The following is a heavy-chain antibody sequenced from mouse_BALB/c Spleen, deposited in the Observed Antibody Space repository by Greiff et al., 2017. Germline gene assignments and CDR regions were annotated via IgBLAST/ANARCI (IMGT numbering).Heavy chain of an antibody. CDR3: ARSTVVATRYFDY. D-gene: IGHD1-1*01. J-gene: IGHJ2*01. V-gene: IGHV5-17*02. CDR1: GFTFSSFG. Sequence: EVKVVESGGGLVQPGGSRKLSCAASGFTFSSFGMHWVRQAPEKGLEWVAYISSGSSTIYYADTVKGRFTISRDNPKNTLFLQMTSLRSEDTAMYYCARSTVVATRYFDYWGQGTTLTVSS. CDR2: ISSGSSTI.